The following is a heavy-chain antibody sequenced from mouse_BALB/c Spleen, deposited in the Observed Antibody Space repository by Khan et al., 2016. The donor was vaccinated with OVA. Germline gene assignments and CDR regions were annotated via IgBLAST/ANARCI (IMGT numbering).Heavy chain of an antibody. J-gene: IGHJ3*01. CDR2: IFPGTGTT. D-gene: IGHD2-1*01. V-gene: IGHV1S132*01. Sequence: QVQLQQSGAELVKPGASVKLSCKTSGYTFTNYWIQWVKQRPGQGLGWIGQIFPGTGTTYYNENFKAKATLTIDTSSSIAYMQLSSLTSEDSAVYFCARGYFGNYEFAFWGQGSLVTVAA. CDR3: ARGYFGNYEFAF. CDR1: GYTFTNYW.